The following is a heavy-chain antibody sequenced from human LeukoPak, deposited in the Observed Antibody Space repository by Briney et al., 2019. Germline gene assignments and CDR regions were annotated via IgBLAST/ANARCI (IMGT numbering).Heavy chain of an antibody. D-gene: IGHD2-2*01. J-gene: IGHJ4*02. CDR3: ARVWERSSSSWPFDY. CDR2: IYYSGST. V-gene: IGHV4-39*07. CDR1: GGSISSSSYY. Sequence: SEALSLTCTVSGGSISSSSYYWGWIRQPPGKGLEWIGSIYYSGSTYYNPSLKSRVTISVDTSKNQFSLKLSSVTAADTAVYYCARVWERSSSSWPFDYWGQGTLVTVPS.